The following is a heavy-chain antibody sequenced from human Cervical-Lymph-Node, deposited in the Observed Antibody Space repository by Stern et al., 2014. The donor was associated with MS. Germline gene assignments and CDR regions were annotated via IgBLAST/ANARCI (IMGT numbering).Heavy chain of an antibody. CDR2: IWYDGSNK. D-gene: IGHD3-9*01. J-gene: IGHJ4*02. V-gene: IGHV3-33*06. Sequence: VQLVESGGDVVQPGRSLRLSCAASGFTFSSYGMHGVRQAPGKGLEWVAIIWYDGSNKYYRDSVRGRFTISRDNSKNTLYLQMNSLRAEDTAVYYCAKEHARYDILTGPMDYWGQGTLVTVSS. CDR1: GFTFSSYG. CDR3: AKEHARYDILTGPMDY.